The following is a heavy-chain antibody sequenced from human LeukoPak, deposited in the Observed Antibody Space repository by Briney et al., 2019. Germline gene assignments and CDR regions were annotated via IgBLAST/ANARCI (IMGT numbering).Heavy chain of an antibody. V-gene: IGHV4-59*01. CDR2: IYYSGST. J-gene: IGHJ6*03. CDR3: ARDARYYDILTGYSYYYMDV. Sequence: TSETLSLTCTVSGGSISSYYWSWIRQPPGKGLEWIGYIYYSGSTNYNPSLKSRVTISVDTSKNQFSLKLSSVTAADTAVYYCARDARYYDILTGYSYYYMDVWGKGTTVTISS. D-gene: IGHD3-9*01. CDR1: GGSISSYY.